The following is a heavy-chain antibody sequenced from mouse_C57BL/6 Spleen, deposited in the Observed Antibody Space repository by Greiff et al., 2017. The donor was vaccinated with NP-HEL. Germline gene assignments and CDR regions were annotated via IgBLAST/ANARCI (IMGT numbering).Heavy chain of an antibody. J-gene: IGHJ4*01. V-gene: IGHV1-55*01. Sequence: QVQLQQSGAELVKPGASVKMSCKASGYTFTSYWITWVKQRPGQGLEWIGDIYPGSGSTNYNEKFKSKATLTVDTSSSTAYMQLSSLTSEDSAVYYCASARAYYGSSYSYAMDYWGQGTSVTVSS. CDR2: IYPGSGST. CDR1: GYTFTSYW. CDR3: ASARAYYGSSYSYAMDY. D-gene: IGHD1-1*01.